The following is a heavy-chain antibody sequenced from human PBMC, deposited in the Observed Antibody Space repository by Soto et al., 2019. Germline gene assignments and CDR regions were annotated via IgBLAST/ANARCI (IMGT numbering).Heavy chain of an antibody. CDR2: IYPGDSDT. CDR1: GYSFTSYW. V-gene: IGHV5-51*01. Sequence: GESLKISCKGSGYSFTSYWIGWVRQMPGKGLEWMGIIYPGDSDTRYSPSFQGQVTISADKSNSTAYLQWSSLKASDTAMYYCASSDLENCGGDCYSGAFDIWGQGTMVTVSS. CDR3: ASSDLENCGGDCYSGAFDI. D-gene: IGHD2-21*02. J-gene: IGHJ3*02.